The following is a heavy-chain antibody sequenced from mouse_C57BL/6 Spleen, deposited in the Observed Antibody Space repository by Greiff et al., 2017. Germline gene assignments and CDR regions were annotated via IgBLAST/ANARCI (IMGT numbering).Heavy chain of an antibody. CDR2: IHPNSGST. D-gene: IGHD2-4*01. V-gene: IGHV1-64*01. J-gene: IGHJ4*01. CDR1: GYTFTSYW. CDR3: ASLYYDYDENYAMDD. Sequence: QVQLQQPGAELVKPGASVKLSCKASGYTFTSYWMHWVKQRPGQGLEWIGMIHPNSGSTNYNEKFKSKATLTVDKSSSTAYMQLSSLTSEDSAVYYCASLYYDYDENYAMDDWGQGTSVTVSS.